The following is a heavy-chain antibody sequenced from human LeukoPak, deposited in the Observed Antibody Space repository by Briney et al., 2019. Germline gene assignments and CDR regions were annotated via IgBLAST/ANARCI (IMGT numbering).Heavy chain of an antibody. CDR2: IYYSGST. J-gene: IGHJ5*02. D-gene: IGHD2-21*02. V-gene: IGHV4-59*08. Sequence: SETLSLTCIVSGGSISSYYWSWIRQPPGKGLEWIGYIYYSGSTNYNPSLKSRVTISVDTSKNQFSLRLSSVTAADTAVYYCASHGSDLYNCFDPWGQGTLVTVSS. CDR3: ASHGSDLYNCFDP. CDR1: GGSISSYY.